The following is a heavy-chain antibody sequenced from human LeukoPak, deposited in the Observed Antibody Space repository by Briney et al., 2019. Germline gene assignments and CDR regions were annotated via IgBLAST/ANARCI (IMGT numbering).Heavy chain of an antibody. J-gene: IGHJ4*02. CDR3: ATYHFRGDTSHYFDY. D-gene: IGHD3-10*02. CDR1: GGSISSYY. Sequence: PSETLSLTCTVSGGSISSYYWSWIRQPAGKGLEWIGRIYTSGSTNYNPSLKSRVTMSVDTSKNQFSLKLSSVTAADTAVYYCATYHFRGDTSHYFDYWGQGTLVTVSS. CDR2: IYTSGST. V-gene: IGHV4-4*07.